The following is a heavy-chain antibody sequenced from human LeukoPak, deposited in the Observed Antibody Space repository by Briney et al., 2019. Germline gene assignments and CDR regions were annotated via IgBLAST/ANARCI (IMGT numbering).Heavy chain of an antibody. J-gene: IGHJ3*02. V-gene: IGHV1-2*06. D-gene: IGHD2-8*01. CDR3: AIMGDTFDI. Sequence: ASVKVSCKASGYTFTGYYMHWVRQAPGQGLEWMGPINPDSGDTNYAQNLQGRVTMTRDTSINTAYLDLSRLRSDDTAVYYCAIMGDTFDIWGQGTKVTVSS. CDR1: GYTFTGYY. CDR2: INPDSGDT.